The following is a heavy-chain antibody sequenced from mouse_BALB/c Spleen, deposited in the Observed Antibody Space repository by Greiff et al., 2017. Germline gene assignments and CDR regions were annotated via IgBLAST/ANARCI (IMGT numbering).Heavy chain of an antibody. Sequence: VKLMESGPGLVAPSQSLSITCTVSGFSLTSYGVHWVRQPPGKGLEWLGVIWAGGSTNYNSALMSRLSISKDNSKSQVFLKMNSLQTDDTAMYYCARVPNLPADYAMDYWGQGTSVTVSS. D-gene: IGHD5-1*01. V-gene: IGHV2-9*02. CDR2: IWAGGST. CDR1: GFSLTSYG. J-gene: IGHJ4*01. CDR3: ARVPNLPADYAMDY.